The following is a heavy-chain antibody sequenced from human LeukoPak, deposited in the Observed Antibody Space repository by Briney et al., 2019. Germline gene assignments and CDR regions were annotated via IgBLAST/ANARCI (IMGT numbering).Heavy chain of an antibody. J-gene: IGHJ3*02. CDR3: ASSTATTRGTAFDI. V-gene: IGHV6-1*01. CDR1: GDSVSSNSAV. CDR2: TYYTSKWHN. D-gene: IGHD1-26*01. Sequence: SHTLSLTCAISGDSVSSNSAVWHWIRQSPSRGLKWLGRTYYTSKWHNDYEVSVKSRITINPNTSKNQFSLQLNSVTPEDTAVYYCASSTATTRGTAFDIWGQGTMVTVSS.